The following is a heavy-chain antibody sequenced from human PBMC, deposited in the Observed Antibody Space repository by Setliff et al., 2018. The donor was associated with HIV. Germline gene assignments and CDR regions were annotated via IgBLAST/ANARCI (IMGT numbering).Heavy chain of an antibody. CDR1: GGSFSTYY. Sequence: SETLSLTCTVSGGSFSTYYWSWIRQPAGEGPEYIGRVHSTGTTIYNPSLKSRVTMSVAASKNQLSLKLRSVTAADTAVYYCARARITMIGGRLEPYAFDRWGQGTKVTVSS. V-gene: IGHV4-4*07. CDR3: ARARITMIGGRLEPYAFDR. CDR2: VHSTGTT. D-gene: IGHD3-10*01. J-gene: IGHJ3*01.